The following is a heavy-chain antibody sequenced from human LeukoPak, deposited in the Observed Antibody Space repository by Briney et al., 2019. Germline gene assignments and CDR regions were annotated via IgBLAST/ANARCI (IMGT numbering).Heavy chain of an antibody. V-gene: IGHV4-34*01. CDR3: ATDYGDFGGLDY. J-gene: IGHJ4*02. CDR1: GGSFSSYY. CDR2: IDHSGST. Sequence: PSETLSLTCAVYGGSFSSYYWSCIRQPPGKGLEWIGEIDHSGSTNYNPSLKSRVTISVVTSKNQFSLKLTSVTAADTAVYYCATDYGDFGGLDYWGQGTLVTVSS. D-gene: IGHD4-17*01.